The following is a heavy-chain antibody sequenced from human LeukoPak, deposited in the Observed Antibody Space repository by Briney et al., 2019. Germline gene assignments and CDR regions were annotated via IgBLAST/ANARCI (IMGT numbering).Heavy chain of an antibody. Sequence: GGSLRLSCAASGFSFSTYSFSWVRQAPGKGLEWVSGISASGGDTFYADSVKGRFTISRDNSKNTLSLQMNSLRVEDTTIYYCAKDVRRCNGACTWGQGTLVTVSS. D-gene: IGHD2-8*01. V-gene: IGHV3-23*01. CDR2: ISASGGDT. J-gene: IGHJ5*02. CDR1: GFSFSTYS. CDR3: AKDVRRCNGACT.